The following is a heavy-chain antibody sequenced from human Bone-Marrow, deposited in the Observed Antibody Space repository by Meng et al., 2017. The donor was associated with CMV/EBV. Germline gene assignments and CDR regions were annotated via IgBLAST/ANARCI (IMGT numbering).Heavy chain of an antibody. CDR2: INHSGST. CDR3: ARGHEHYGMDV. V-gene: IGHV4-34*01. CDR1: GGSFSGYY. J-gene: IGHJ6*02. Sequence: SETLSLTCAVYGGSFSGYYWSWIRQPPGKGLEWIGEINHSGSTNYNPSLKSRVTISVDTSKNQFSLKLSSVTAADTAVYYCARGHEHYGMDVWGQGTKVTSP.